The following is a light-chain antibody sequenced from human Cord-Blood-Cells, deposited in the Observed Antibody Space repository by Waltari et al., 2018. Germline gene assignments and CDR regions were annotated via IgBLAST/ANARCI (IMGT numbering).Light chain of an antibody. CDR1: SANIGAGYD. J-gene: IGLJ3*02. CDR2: GNS. V-gene: IGLV1-40*01. Sequence: QSVLTQPPSVSGAPGQRVTIFCTRSSANIGAGYDVHWYQQLPGTAPKLLIYGNSTRPSGVPDRFSGSKSGTSASLAITGLQAEDEADYYCQSYDSSLSGSVFGGGTKLTVL. CDR3: QSYDSSLSGSV.